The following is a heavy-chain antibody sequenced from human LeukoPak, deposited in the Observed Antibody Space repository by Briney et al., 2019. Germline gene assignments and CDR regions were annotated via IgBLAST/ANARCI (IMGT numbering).Heavy chain of an antibody. CDR3: AKRAGGTSSMFDY. Sequence: GRSLRLSCAASGFTFDDYAMHWVRQAPGKGLEWVSAISGSGGSTYYADSVKGRFTISRDNSKNTLYLQMNSLRAEDTAVYYCAKRAGGTSSMFDYWGQGTLVTVSS. CDR1: GFTFDDYA. V-gene: IGHV3-23*01. D-gene: IGHD2-2*01. J-gene: IGHJ4*02. CDR2: ISGSGGST.